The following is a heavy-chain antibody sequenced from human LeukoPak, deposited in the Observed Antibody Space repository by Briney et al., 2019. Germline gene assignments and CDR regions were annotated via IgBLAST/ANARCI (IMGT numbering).Heavy chain of an antibody. CDR2: IYCSGST. CDR3: ARDSGSIAVRGNAFDI. V-gene: IGHV4-59*01. CDR1: GGSISSYY. Sequence: PSETLSLTCTVSGGSISSYYWSWIRQPPGKGLEWIGYIYCSGSTNYNPPLKSRVTISVDTSKNQFSLKLSSVTAADTAVYYCARDSGSIAVRGNAFDIWGQGTMVTVSS. J-gene: IGHJ3*02. D-gene: IGHD3-10*01.